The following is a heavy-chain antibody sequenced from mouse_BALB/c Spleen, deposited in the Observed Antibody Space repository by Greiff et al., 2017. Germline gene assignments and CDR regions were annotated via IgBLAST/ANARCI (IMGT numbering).Heavy chain of an antibody. CDR2: IDPFNGGT. J-gene: IGHJ3*01. D-gene: IGHD2-3*01. V-gene: IGHV1S135*01. CDR3: ARDLVIYDGYFLAY. Sequence: EVKLMESGPELMKPGASVKISCKASGYSFTSYYMHWVKQSHGKSLEWIGYIDPFNGGTSYNQKFKGKATLTVDKSSSTAYMHLSSLTSEDSAVYYCARDLVIYDGYFLAYWGQGTLVTVSA. CDR1: GYSFTSYY.